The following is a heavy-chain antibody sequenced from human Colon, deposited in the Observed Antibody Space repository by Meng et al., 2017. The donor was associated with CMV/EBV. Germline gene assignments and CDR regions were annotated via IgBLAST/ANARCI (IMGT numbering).Heavy chain of an antibody. J-gene: IGHJ2*01. CDR1: GGTVSSYA. D-gene: IGHD6-19*01. V-gene: IGHV1-69*05. CDR2: IIPIFGTA. CDR3: ARASIAVADAYWYFDL. Sequence: SGGTVSSYAISWVRQAPGQGLEWMGGIIPIFGTANYEKRFQGRVTITTDESTSTVYMALSSLRSEDTAVYYCARASIAVADAYWYFDLWGRGTLVTVSS.